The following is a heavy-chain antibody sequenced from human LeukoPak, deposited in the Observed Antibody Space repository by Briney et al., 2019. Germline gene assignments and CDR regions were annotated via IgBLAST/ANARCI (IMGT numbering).Heavy chain of an antibody. V-gene: IGHV4-59*01. CDR2: IYYSGST. D-gene: IGHD4-17*01. Sequence: PSETLSLTCTVSVGSIRSYYWSWIRQPPGKGLEWIGYIYYSGSTNYNPSLKSRVSISVDTSKNQFSLKLSSVTAADTAVYYCARTGSTVTMLYPFDHWGQGTLVTVSS. CDR1: VGSIRSYY. CDR3: ARTGSTVTMLYPFDH. J-gene: IGHJ4*02.